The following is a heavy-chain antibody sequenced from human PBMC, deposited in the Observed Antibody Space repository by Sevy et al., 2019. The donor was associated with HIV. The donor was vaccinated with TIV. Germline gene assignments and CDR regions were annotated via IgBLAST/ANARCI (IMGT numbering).Heavy chain of an antibody. CDR3: DLCGYYYASSGYYTLDY. V-gene: IGHV3-23*01. CDR2: ISGSGGST. J-gene: IGHJ4*02. Sequence: GGSLRLSCAASGFTFSSYAMNWVRQGPGKGLEWVSGISGSGGSTYYADSVKGRLTISKDISKNTLYLEMNSLRAEDTALYYCDLCGYYYASSGYYTLDYWGQATRASFSS. D-gene: IGHD3-22*01. CDR1: GFTFSSYA.